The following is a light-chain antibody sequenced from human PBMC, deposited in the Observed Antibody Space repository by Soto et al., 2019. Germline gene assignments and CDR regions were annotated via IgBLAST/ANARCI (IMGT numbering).Light chain of an antibody. CDR3: QQSHTPPLT. CDR1: QSISRY. J-gene: IGKJ4*01. V-gene: IGKV1-39*01. Sequence: DIQMTQSPSPLSASVGDRVTVTCRASQSISRYLNWYQQKPGSAPKLLIYAASNLQSGVPSRFSGSGSGTDFTLTISSLHPEDFATYFCQQSHTPPLTFGGGTKVDIK. CDR2: AAS.